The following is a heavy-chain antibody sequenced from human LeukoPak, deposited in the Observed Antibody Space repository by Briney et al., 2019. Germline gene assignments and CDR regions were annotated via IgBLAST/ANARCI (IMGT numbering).Heavy chain of an antibody. CDR1: GFTFSNAW. CDR2: IKSRTDGGTT. J-gene: IGHJ6*03. V-gene: IGHV3-15*01. CDR3: TACSSTSAYYYYYMDV. Sequence: GGSLRLSCAASGFTFSNAWMSWVRQAPGKGLEWVGRIKSRTDGGTTDYAAPVKGRFTISRDDSKNTLYLQVNSLKTEDTAVYYRTACSSTSAYYYYYMDVWGKGTTVTVSS. D-gene: IGHD2-2*01.